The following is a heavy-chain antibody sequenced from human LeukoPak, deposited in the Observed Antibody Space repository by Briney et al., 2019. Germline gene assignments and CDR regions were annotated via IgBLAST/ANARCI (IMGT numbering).Heavy chain of an antibody. D-gene: IGHD3-10*01. V-gene: IGHV3-30*02. CDR1: GFTFSNYG. Sequence: GGSLRLSCAASGFTFSNYGMHWARQAPGKGLEWVAFIRNDGSTKYYVDSVKGRFVISRDNSRNTLYLYMNSLRAEDSAVYYCAKDGVSSSVWAFDIWGQGTLVTVSS. CDR3: AKDGVSSSVWAFDI. J-gene: IGHJ3*02. CDR2: IRNDGSTK.